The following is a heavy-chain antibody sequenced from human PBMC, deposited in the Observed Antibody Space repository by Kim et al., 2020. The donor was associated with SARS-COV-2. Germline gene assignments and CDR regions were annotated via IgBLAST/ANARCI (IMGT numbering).Heavy chain of an antibody. CDR3: ARRGSASYYYDSSGYGDAFDI. J-gene: IGHJ3*02. Sequence: SETLSLTCTVSGGSISSSSYYWGWIRQPPGKGLEWIGSIYYSGSTYYNPSLKNRVTISVDTSKNQFSLKLSSVTAADTAVYYCARRGSASYYYDSSGYGDAFDIWGQGTMVTVSS. V-gene: IGHV4-39*01. CDR2: IYYSGST. CDR1: GGSISSSSYY. D-gene: IGHD3-22*01.